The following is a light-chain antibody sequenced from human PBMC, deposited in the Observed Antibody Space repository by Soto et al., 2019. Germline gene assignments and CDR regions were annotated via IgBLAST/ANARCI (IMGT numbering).Light chain of an antibody. J-gene: IGKJ2*01. CDR3: QQRGNWPPP. V-gene: IGKV3-11*01. Sequence: EIVLPQSPATLPLSPGERATLSCRASQSVSSYLAWYQQQPSQAPRLLIYDSSSRATGIPARFSGSGSATDFTLTINSLEPEDFAVYYGQQRGNWPPPFGQWTKLEIK. CDR1: QSVSSY. CDR2: DSS.